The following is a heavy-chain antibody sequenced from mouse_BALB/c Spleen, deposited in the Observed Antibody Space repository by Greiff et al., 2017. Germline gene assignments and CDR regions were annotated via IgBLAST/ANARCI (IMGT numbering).Heavy chain of an antibody. Sequence: QVQLQQSGAELVRPGASVKLSCKASGYTFTNYWLGWVKQRPGHGLEWIGDIYPGGGYTNYNEKFKGKATLTADTSSSTAYMQLSSLTSEDSAVYFCAREAGRVYAMDYWGQGTSVTVSS. J-gene: IGHJ4*01. CDR2: IYPGGGYT. CDR3: AREAGRVYAMDY. V-gene: IGHV1-63*02. CDR1: GYTFTNYW. D-gene: IGHD6-1*01.